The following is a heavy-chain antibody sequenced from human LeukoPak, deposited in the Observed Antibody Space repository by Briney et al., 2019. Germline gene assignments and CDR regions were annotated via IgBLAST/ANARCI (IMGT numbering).Heavy chain of an antibody. CDR2: ISSSSSYI. CDR1: GFTFSSYS. Sequence: PGGSLRLSCAASGFTFSSYSMNSVRQAPGKGLEWVSSISSSSSYIYYADSVKGRFTISRDNAKNSLYLQMNSLRAEDTAVYYCARGSEYSGTPGAFDIWGQGTMVTVSS. CDR3: ARGSEYSGTPGAFDI. D-gene: IGHD1-26*01. V-gene: IGHV3-21*01. J-gene: IGHJ3*02.